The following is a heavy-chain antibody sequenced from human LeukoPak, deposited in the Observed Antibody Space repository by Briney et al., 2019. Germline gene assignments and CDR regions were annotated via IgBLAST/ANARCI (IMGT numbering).Heavy chain of an antibody. V-gene: IGHV1-18*01. CDR2: ISTFTGNT. CDR3: ARVGGSGWYGGYYYGMDV. Sequence: AASVKVSCKSSGNIFSSYGITWVRQAPGQGLEWMGWISTFTGNTKYAQKFQSRLTMTADTSTSTVYLELRSLGSDDTAVYYCARVGGSGWYGGYYYGMDVWGQGTTVTVSS. CDR1: GNIFSSYG. J-gene: IGHJ6*02. D-gene: IGHD6-19*01.